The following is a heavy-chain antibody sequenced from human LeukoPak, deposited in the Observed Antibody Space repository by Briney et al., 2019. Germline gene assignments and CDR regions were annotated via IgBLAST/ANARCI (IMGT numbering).Heavy chain of an antibody. CDR2: IDPNSGNT. Sequence: ASVKVSCKASGYTFTAYYIHWVRQAPGQGLEGMGRIDPNSGNTIYAQKFQDRVTMTRDTSLSAAYMEISRLPYDDTAVYYFGRGIQSFGPWGQGTLVTVSS. CDR1: GYTFTAYY. V-gene: IGHV1-2*06. J-gene: IGHJ5*02. CDR3: GRGIQSFGP.